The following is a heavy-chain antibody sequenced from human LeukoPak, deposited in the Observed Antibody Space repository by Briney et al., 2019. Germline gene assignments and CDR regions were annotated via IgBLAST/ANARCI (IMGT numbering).Heavy chain of an antibody. CDR2: IYSGGTT. CDR3: ARGKGYSGYDFDY. J-gene: IGHJ4*02. CDR1: GFSGSTNY. Sequence: GGSLRLSCAASGFSGSTNYVSWVRQAPGEGLKWVSVIYSGGTTYYADSVKGRFTISRDNSKNTLFLQMNSLRAEDTAVYHCARGKGYSGYDFDYWGQGTLVTVSS. D-gene: IGHD5-12*01. V-gene: IGHV3-53*01.